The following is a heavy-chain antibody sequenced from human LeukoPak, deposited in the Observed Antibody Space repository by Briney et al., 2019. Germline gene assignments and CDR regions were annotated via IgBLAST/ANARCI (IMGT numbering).Heavy chain of an antibody. V-gene: IGHV4-59*08. CDR2: IYYSGST. Sequence: PSETLSLTCTVSGGSISSYYWSWIRQPPGKGLEWIGYIYYSGSTNYNPSLKSRVTISVDTSKNQFSLKLSSVTAADTAVYYCARLQEWELPRYYGMDVWGQGTTVTVSS. D-gene: IGHD1-26*01. CDR1: GGSISSYY. J-gene: IGHJ6*02. CDR3: ARLQEWELPRYYGMDV.